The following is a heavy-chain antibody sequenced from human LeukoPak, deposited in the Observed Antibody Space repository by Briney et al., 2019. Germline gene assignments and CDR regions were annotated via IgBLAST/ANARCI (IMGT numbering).Heavy chain of an antibody. D-gene: IGHD3-22*01. CDR2: LYTSGST. CDR3: ARDRVDSSGYYYYYGIDV. CDR1: GGSISTYF. V-gene: IGHV4-4*07. Sequence: PSETLSLTCTVSGGSISTYFWSWIRQPAGKGLEGIGRLYTSGSTNYNPSLKSRLTMSADTSKNQFSLNLRSVTAADTAIYYCARDRVDSSGYYYYYGIDVWGQGTAVTVSS. J-gene: IGHJ6*02.